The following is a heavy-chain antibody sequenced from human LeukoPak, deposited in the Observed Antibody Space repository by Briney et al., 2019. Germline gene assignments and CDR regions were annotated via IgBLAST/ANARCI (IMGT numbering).Heavy chain of an antibody. CDR1: GGSISSYY. CDR2: IYYSGST. D-gene: IGHD3-10*01. CDR3: ARALLWFGESDYYMDV. J-gene: IGHJ6*03. Sequence: PSETLSLTCTVSGGSISSYYWSWIRQPPGKGLEWIGYIYYSGSTNYNPSLKSRVTISVDTSKNQFSLKLSSVTAADTAVYYCARALLWFGESDYYMDVWGKGTTVTVSS. V-gene: IGHV4-59*01.